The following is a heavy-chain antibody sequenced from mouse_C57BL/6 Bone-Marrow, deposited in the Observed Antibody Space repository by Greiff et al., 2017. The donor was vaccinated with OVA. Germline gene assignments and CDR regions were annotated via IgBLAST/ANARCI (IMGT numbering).Heavy chain of an antibody. CDR1: GYAFSSSW. D-gene: IGHD2-3*01. V-gene: IGHV1-82*01. Sequence: VQLQESGPELVKPGASVKISCKASGYAFSSSWMNWVKQRPGKGLEWIGRIYPGDGDTNYNGKFKGKATLTADKASSTAYMQLSSLTSEDSAVYFGARSWLLPLYYAMDYWGQGTSVTVSS. CDR3: ARSWLLPLYYAMDY. J-gene: IGHJ4*01. CDR2: IYPGDGDT.